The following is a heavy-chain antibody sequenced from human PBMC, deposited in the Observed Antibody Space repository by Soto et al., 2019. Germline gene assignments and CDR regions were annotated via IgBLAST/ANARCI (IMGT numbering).Heavy chain of an antibody. D-gene: IGHD3-22*01. CDR2: IYPGDSDT. CDR1: GYSFSSYW. V-gene: IGHV5-51*01. Sequence: GESLKISCKGSGYSFSSYWIGWVRQMPGKGLEWMGIIYPGDSDTRYSPSFQGQVTISADKSISTAYLQWSSLKASDTAMYYCACPLTYYYDSSGYYQHWGQGTLVTVSS. J-gene: IGHJ1*01. CDR3: ACPLTYYYDSSGYYQH.